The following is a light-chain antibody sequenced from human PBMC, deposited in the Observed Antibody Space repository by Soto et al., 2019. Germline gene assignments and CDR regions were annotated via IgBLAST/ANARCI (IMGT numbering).Light chain of an antibody. V-gene: IGLV2-14*03. CDR2: DVS. CDR3: SSSTSTSTLV. CDR1: SSDVGGYKY. Sequence: QSALTQPASVSGSPGQSITISCTGTSSDVGGYKYVSWHQHHPGKAPKLMIYDVSNRPSGVSNRFSGSKSGNTASLTISGLQAEDEAYYYCSSSTSTSTLVFGGGTKLTVL. J-gene: IGLJ2*01.